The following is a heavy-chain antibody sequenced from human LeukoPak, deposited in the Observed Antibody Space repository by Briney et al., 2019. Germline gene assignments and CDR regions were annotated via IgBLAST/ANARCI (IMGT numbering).Heavy chain of an antibody. D-gene: IGHD3-10*01. V-gene: IGHV3-30*18. CDR2: ISFDGSNK. CDR1: GFTFSNYA. J-gene: IGHJ4*02. CDR3: TKDWGFRFASGSYCDY. Sequence: GGSLRLSCAASGFTFSNYAIHWVRQAPGQGLEWVADISFDGSNKYYGDSVKGRFGISRDNSQNMVYLQMNSLRAEDTAIYYCTKDWGFRFASGSYCDYWGQGTLVTVSS.